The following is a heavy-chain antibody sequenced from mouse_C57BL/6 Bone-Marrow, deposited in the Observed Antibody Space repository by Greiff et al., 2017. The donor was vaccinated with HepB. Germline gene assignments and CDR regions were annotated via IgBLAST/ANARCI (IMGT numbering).Heavy chain of an antibody. CDR2: IYPRSGNT. Sequence: QVQLQQSGAELARPGDSVKLSCTASGYTFTSYGISWVKQRPGQGLEWIGEIYPRSGNTYYNEKFKGKATLTADKSSSTAYMELRSLTSEDSAVYFCARATITTVVAPFAYWGQGTLVTVSA. D-gene: IGHD1-1*01. CDR3: ARATITTVVAPFAY. J-gene: IGHJ3*01. V-gene: IGHV1-81*01. CDR1: GYTFTSYG.